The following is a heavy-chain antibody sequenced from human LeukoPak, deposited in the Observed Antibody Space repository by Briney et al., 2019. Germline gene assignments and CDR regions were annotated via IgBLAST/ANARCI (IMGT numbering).Heavy chain of an antibody. CDR2: IYYSGST. Sequence: SETLSLTCAVYGGSFSGYYWSWIRQPPGKGLEWIGYIYYSGSTNYNPSLKSRVTISVDTSKNQLSLKLSSVTAADTAVYYCARFYGSGSDAAFDIWGQGTMVTVSS. V-gene: IGHV4-59*01. J-gene: IGHJ3*02. CDR3: ARFYGSGSDAAFDI. D-gene: IGHD3-10*01. CDR1: GGSFSGYY.